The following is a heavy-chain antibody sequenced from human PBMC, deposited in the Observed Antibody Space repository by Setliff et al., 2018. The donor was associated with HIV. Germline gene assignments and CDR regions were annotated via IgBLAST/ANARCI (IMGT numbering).Heavy chain of an antibody. Sequence: SETLSLTCVVSGDSISSGYYWGWLRQPPGKGLEWIGYMYYSGNTNYNPSLKSRVTISVDTSKSQFSLKLNSVTAADTAVYYCARGRDDYNYDPFDIWGQGTMVTVSS. V-gene: IGHV4-61*01. CDR1: GDSISSGYY. J-gene: IGHJ3*02. CDR3: ARGRDDYNYDPFDI. CDR2: MYYSGNT. D-gene: IGHD4-4*01.